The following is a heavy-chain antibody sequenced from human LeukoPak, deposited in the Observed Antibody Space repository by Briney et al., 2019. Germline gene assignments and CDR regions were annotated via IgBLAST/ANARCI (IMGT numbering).Heavy chain of an antibody. D-gene: IGHD1-26*01. CDR3: ARVGGVGATGTPDF. CDR1: GYTFTNYD. V-gene: IGHV1-8*01. Sequence: ASVKVSCKTSGYTFTNYDINWVRQATGQGLEWLGWMSPNNGNTGYAQKFQGRVTMTRDTSINTAYMELSSLRSEDTAVYYCARVGGVGATGTPDFWGQGTLVTVSS. CDR2: MSPNNGNT. J-gene: IGHJ4*02.